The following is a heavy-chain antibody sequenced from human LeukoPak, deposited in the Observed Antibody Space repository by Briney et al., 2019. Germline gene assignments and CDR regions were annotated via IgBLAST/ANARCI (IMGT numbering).Heavy chain of an antibody. D-gene: IGHD6-13*01. Sequence: PSETLSLTCTVSGASVSTHYWTWVRQPPGKGLEWIGYICYTGTTNYNPSLQSRLTISVDTSKNQFSLRLSSVTAADTAVYYCARTYSSTWSNDAFDIWGQGTMVTVSS. V-gene: IGHV4-59*02. CDR2: ICYTGTT. J-gene: IGHJ3*02. CDR3: ARTYSSTWSNDAFDI. CDR1: GASVSTHY.